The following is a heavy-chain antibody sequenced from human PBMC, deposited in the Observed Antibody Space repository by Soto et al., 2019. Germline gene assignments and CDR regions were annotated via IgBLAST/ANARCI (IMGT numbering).Heavy chain of an antibody. J-gene: IGHJ4*02. D-gene: IGHD2-21*01. CDR2: VSSSSSYI. CDR1: GFTFSSYS. V-gene: IGHV3-21*01. CDR3: ARGGDCGGSWPRY. Sequence: GGSLRLSCAASGFTFSSYSMHCVRQTPGKGLEWVSSVSSSSSYIYYADSLKGRFTISRDNAKNSLYLQMNSLRVEDTAVYYCARGGDCGGSWPRYWGQGTLVTVSS.